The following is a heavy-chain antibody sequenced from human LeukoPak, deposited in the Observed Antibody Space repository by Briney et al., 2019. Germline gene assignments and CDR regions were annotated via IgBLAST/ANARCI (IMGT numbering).Heavy chain of an antibody. CDR1: GFTFSSYA. D-gene: IGHD3-10*01. CDR3: AHITMVLHAIHAFDI. CDR2: ISYDGSNK. Sequence: PGRSLRLSCAASGFTFSSYAMHWVRQAPGKGLEWVAVISYDGSNKFYADSVKGRFTISRDNSKNTLYLQMNSLRAEDTAVYYCAHITMVLHAIHAFDIWGQGTMVTVSS. V-gene: IGHV3-30-3*01. J-gene: IGHJ3*02.